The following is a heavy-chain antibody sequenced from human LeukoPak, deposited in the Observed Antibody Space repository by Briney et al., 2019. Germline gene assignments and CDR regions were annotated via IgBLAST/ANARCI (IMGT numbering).Heavy chain of an antibody. CDR1: GFTIDDYG. V-gene: IGHV3-20*04. J-gene: IGHJ4*02. CDR2: INWNGGST. D-gene: IGHD3-22*01. CDR3: AREYYYDSSGYYSR. Sequence: GGSLRLSCAASGFTIDDYGMSWVRQAPGKGLEWVSGINWNGGSTGYADSVKGRFTISRDNAKNSLYLQMNSLRAEDTALYYCAREYYYDSSGYYSRWGQGTLVTVSS.